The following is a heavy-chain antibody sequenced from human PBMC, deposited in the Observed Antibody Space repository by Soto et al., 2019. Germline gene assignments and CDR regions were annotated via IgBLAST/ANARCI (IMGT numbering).Heavy chain of an antibody. D-gene: IGHD3-3*01. CDR3: ARSITIFGVVDYYYYMDV. Sequence: SETLSLTCTVSGGSISSYYWSWIRQPPGRGLEWIGYIYYSGSTNYNPSLKSRVTISVDTSKNQFSLKLSSVTAADTAVYYCARSITIFGVVDYYYYMDVWGKGTTVTVS. CDR1: GGSISSYY. J-gene: IGHJ6*03. CDR2: IYYSGST. V-gene: IGHV4-59*01.